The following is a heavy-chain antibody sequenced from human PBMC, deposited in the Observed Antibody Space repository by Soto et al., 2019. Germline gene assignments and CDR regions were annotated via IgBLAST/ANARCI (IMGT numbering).Heavy chain of an antibody. CDR1: GGSVSSGFYY. D-gene: IGHD3-3*01. Sequence: SETLSLTCTVSGGSVSSGFYYWSWIRQPPGKGLEWIGYIYYSGNTDYNPSLKSRVIISVDTSKSQFSLRLGSVTAADTAVYYCATLRTILAPAFDYWGQGTLVTVSS. J-gene: IGHJ4*02. CDR2: IYYSGNT. V-gene: IGHV4-61*01. CDR3: ATLRTILAPAFDY.